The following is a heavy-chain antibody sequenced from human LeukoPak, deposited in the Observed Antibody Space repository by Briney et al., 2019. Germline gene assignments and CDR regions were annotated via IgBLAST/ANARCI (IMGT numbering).Heavy chain of an antibody. V-gene: IGHV4-59*01. CDR2: IYYTGST. CDR3: ARDNYYGGNSGGFDY. CDR1: GGSISGYY. J-gene: IGHJ4*02. Sequence: SETLSLTCTVSGGSISGYYWSCIRQPPWKGLEWIGYIYYTGSTNYNPSLKSRVTISVDTSKNQFSLKLSSVTAADTAVYYCARDNYYGGNSGGFDYWGQGTLVTVSS. D-gene: IGHD4-23*01.